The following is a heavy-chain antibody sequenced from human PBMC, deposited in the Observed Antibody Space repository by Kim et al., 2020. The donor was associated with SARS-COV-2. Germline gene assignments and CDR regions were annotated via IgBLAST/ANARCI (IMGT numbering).Heavy chain of an antibody. D-gene: IGHD1-26*01. V-gene: IGHV3-21*01. Sequence: GSLRLSCAASGFTFSSYSMNWVRQAPGKGLEWVSSISSSSSYIYYADSVKGRFTISRDNAKNSLYLQMNSLRAEDTAVYYCARVWEEVALDYYYYYGMDVWGQGTTVTVSS. CDR1: GFTFSSYS. CDR2: ISSSSSYI. CDR3: ARVWEEVALDYYYYYGMDV. J-gene: IGHJ6*02.